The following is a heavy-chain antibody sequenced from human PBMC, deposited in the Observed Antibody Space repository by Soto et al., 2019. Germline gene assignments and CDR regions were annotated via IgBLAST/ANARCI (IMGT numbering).Heavy chain of an antibody. J-gene: IGHJ4*02. CDR2: INAGNGNT. CDR3: ARRIVVVTALDY. V-gene: IGHV1-3*05. D-gene: IGHD2-21*02. Sequence: QVQLVQSGAEEKKPGASVKVSCKASGYTFTSYAMHWVRQAPGQRLEWMGWINAGNGNTKYSQKFQGRVTITSATSASTAYLALSSLRSEDTAVYYCARRIVVVTALDYWGQGTLVTVSS. CDR1: GYTFTSYA.